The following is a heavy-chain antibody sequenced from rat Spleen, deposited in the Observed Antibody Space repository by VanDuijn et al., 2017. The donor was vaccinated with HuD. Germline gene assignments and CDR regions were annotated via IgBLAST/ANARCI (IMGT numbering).Heavy chain of an antibody. CDR1: GFTFSSFP. CDR2: ISTSGGST. J-gene: IGHJ2*01. V-gene: IGHV5-46*01. D-gene: IGHD1-12*03. Sequence: EVQLVASDGGLVQPGRSLKLSCAASGFTFSSFPMAWVRQAPTKGLEWVATISTSGGSTYYPDSVKGRFTISRDNAENTVYLQMDSLRSEDTATYFCARYGYFDGYYWGQGVMVTVSS. CDR3: ARYGYFDGYY.